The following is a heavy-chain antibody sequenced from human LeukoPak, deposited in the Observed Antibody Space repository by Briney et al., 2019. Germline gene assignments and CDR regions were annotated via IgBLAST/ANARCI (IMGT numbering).Heavy chain of an antibody. CDR2: IDTAGDR. CDR3: ARGGILYEASYYYDLDV. CDR1: GFTFRNYD. V-gene: IGHV3-13*01. D-gene: IGHD2/OR15-2a*01. J-gene: IGHJ6*03. Sequence: PGGSPRLSCAASGFTFRNYDMYWVPQASGKGLEWVSVIDTAGDRNYPVSVKGRFTISRENAKSSLYLQMNNLRAGDTAVYYCARGGILYEASYYYDLDVWGKGTRVTVSS.